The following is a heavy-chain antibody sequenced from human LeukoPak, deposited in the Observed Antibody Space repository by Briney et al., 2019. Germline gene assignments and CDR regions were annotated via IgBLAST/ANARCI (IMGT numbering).Heavy chain of an antibody. J-gene: IGHJ4*02. CDR3: TTAAFVGATAY. CDR1: GFTFSNAW. CDR2: IKSKTGGGTI. V-gene: IGHV3-15*07. Sequence: GGSLRLSCAASGFTFSNAWMNWVRQAPGKGLEWVGRIKSKTGGGTIDYAAPVKGRFTISRDDSIDTLYLQMNSLKSEDTAVYHCTTAAFVGATAYWGQGALVIVSS. D-gene: IGHD1-26*01.